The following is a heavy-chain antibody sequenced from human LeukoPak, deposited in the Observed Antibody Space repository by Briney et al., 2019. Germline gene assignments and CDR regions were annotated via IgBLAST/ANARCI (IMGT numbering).Heavy chain of an antibody. V-gene: IGHV1-2*02. D-gene: IGHD2-21*01. CDR1: GYTFTDYY. Sequence: GASVKVSCKASGYTFTDYYMHWVRQAPGQGLEWMGWINPNSGGTNYAQKFQGRVTMTRDTSISTAYMELSRLRSDDTAVYYCARYCGGDCHIGDYWGQGTLVTVSS. CDR2: INPNSGGT. CDR3: ARYCGGDCHIGDY. J-gene: IGHJ4*02.